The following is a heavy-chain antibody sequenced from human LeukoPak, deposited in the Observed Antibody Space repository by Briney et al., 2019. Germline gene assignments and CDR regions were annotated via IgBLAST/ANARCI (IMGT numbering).Heavy chain of an antibody. J-gene: IGHJ4*02. Sequence: GGSLRLSCAASGNYWMHWVRQVPGKGLVWVSHINSDGSWTSYADSVKGRFTISKDNAKNTVYLQMNNLRAEDTAVYYCVSFYETYWGWGTLVTVSS. D-gene: IGHD2/OR15-2a*01. CDR2: INSDGSWT. V-gene: IGHV3-74*01. CDR1: GNYW. CDR3: VSFYETY.